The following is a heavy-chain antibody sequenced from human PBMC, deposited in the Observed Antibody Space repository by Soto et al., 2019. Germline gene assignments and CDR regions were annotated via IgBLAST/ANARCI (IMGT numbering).Heavy chain of an antibody. CDR2: ISSSGGNT. V-gene: IGHV3-23*01. Sequence: EVQLLVSGGGLVQSGGSLRLSCAASGFTFSSYGMSWVRQAPGKGLEWVSGISSSGGNTFYADSVRGRFTIPGDNSRNTQYLQMNSLRAEDKAIYYCAKDPRGPDYWGQTTKVTVSP. D-gene: IGHD3-10*01. J-gene: IGHJ4*02. CDR3: AKDPRGPDY. CDR1: GFTFSSYG.